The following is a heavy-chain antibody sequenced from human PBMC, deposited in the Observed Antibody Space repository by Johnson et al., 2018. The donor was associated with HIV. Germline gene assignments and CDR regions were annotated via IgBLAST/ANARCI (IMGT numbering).Heavy chain of an antibody. D-gene: IGHD6-6*01. CDR2: ISYDGSNT. V-gene: IGHV3-30*04. Sequence: QVQLVESGGGVVQPGRSLRLSCAASGFTFSSYAMHWVRQAPGKGLEWVAVISYDGSNTYYADSVKGRFTISRDNSKNTLYLQMHSLRAEDTAVYYGAKDRDSSSFHDALNIWGQGTMVTVSS. CDR1: GFTFSSYA. J-gene: IGHJ3*02. CDR3: AKDRDSSSFHDALNI.